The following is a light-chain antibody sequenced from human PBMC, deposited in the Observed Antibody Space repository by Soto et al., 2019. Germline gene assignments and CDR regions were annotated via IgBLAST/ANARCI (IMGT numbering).Light chain of an antibody. CDR2: DAS. Sequence: IQVTQSPSTLSASVGDRVTITCRASQSISSWLAWYQQKPGKAPKLLIYDASDLGSGVPSRFSGSGSGTEFTLTISSLRPDDFATYYCQQYNDHRTFGQGTKVDIK. J-gene: IGKJ1*01. CDR3: QQYNDHRT. V-gene: IGKV1-5*01. CDR1: QSISSW.